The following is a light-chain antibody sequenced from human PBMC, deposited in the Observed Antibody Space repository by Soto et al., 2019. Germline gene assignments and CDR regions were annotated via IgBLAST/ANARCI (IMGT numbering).Light chain of an antibody. J-gene: IGLJ1*01. CDR3: SSYSISTAYI. Sequence: QSALTQPASVSGSPGQSITISCTGTSSDVGGYDHVSWYQLHPGKAPKLMVFEVSNRPSGVSYRFSGSKSGNTASLTISGLQAEDEADYFCSSYSISTAYIFGNGTKVTV. CDR2: EVS. V-gene: IGLV2-14*01. CDR1: SSDVGGYDH.